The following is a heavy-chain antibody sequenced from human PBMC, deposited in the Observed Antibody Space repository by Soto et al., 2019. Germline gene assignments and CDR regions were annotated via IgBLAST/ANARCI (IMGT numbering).Heavy chain of an antibody. D-gene: IGHD2-21*02. CDR2: INPNSGGT. J-gene: IGHJ5*02. CDR1: GYTFTGYY. Sequence: ASVKVSCKASGYTFTGYYMHWVRQAPGQGLEWMGWINPNSGGTNYAQKFQGWVTMTRDTSISTAYMELSRLRSDDTAVYYCARDRGVTATTNCFDPWGQGTLVTVSS. V-gene: IGHV1-2*04. CDR3: ARDRGVTATTNCFDP.